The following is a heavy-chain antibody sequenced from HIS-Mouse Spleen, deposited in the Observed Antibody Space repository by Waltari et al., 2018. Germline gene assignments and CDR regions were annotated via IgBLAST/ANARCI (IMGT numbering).Heavy chain of an antibody. D-gene: IGHD6-13*01. V-gene: IGHV3-30*18. CDR2: ISYDGSNK. J-gene: IGHJ4*02. CDR3: AKDRSIAAAGRGYYFDY. Sequence: APGKGLEWVAVISYDGSNKYYADSVKGRFTISRDNSKNTLYLQMNSLRAEDTAVYYCAKDRSIAAAGRGYYFDYWGQGTLVTVSS.